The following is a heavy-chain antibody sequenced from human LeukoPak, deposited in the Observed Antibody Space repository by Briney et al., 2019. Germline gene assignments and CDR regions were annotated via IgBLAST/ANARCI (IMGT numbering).Heavy chain of an antibody. CDR3: ARAGVWDYDDSSGYHNAAFDI. V-gene: IGHV1-46*01. J-gene: IGHJ3*02. Sequence: GASVKVSCKASGYTFTSYYMHWVRQAPGQGLEWMGIINPSGGSTSYAQKFQGRVTMTRDTSTSTVYMELSSLRSEDTAVYYCARAGVWDYDDSSGYHNAAFDIWGQGTMVTVSS. D-gene: IGHD3-22*01. CDR2: INPSGGST. CDR1: GYTFTSYY.